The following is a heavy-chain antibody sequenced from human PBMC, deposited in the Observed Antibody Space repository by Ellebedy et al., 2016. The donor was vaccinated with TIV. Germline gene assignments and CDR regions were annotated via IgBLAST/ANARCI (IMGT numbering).Heavy chain of an antibody. J-gene: IGHJ4*02. V-gene: IGHV3-74*01. CDR1: GFNFNMYG. CDR3: ARESVRYFDWDS. D-gene: IGHD3-9*01. CDR2: INTDGSST. Sequence: PGGSLRLSCEASGFNFNMYGMHWVRQVPGKGLVWVARINTDGSSTSYADSVEGRFTISSDNAKKTLYLEMSGLRVEDTAVYYCARESVRYFDWDSWGQGTLVTV.